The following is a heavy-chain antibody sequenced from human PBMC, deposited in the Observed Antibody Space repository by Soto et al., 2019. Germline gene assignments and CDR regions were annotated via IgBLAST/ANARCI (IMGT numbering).Heavy chain of an antibody. D-gene: IGHD5-18*01. Sequence: EVQLVESGGGLVQPGGSLRLSCAASGFTFRTYCLSWVRQVPGKGLEWVANINLDGSEKNYVDSVKGRFTISRDNARTSLYLQMSSLRAEDTALYYCARDGSTTWYSYDYHGMDVWGQGTTVTVSS. V-gene: IGHV3-7*03. CDR3: ARDGSTTWYSYDYHGMDV. CDR1: GFTFRTYC. CDR2: INLDGSEK. J-gene: IGHJ6*02.